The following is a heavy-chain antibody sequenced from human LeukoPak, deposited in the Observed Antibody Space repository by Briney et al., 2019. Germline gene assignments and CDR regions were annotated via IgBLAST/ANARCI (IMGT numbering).Heavy chain of an antibody. CDR3: ARDLYSGYEINGGY. Sequence: PSQTLSLTCTVSGGSISSGGYYWSWIRQPPGKGLEWIGYIYHSGSTYYNPSLKSRVTISVDRSKNQFSLKLSSVTAADTAVYYCARDLYSGYEINGGYWGQGTLVTVSS. CDR2: IYHSGST. D-gene: IGHD5-12*01. J-gene: IGHJ4*02. CDR1: GGSISSGGYY. V-gene: IGHV4-30-2*01.